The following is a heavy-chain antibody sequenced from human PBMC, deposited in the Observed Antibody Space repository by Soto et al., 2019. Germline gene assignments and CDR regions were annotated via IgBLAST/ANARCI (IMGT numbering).Heavy chain of an antibody. CDR1: GYTFTNYG. V-gene: IGHV1-18*01. D-gene: IGHD6-6*01. CDR3: SRGTSIPASGDY. Sequence: QVQLVQSRAEVKKPGASVKVSCKASGYTFTNYGINWVRQAPGQGLEWLGWVSAYNGERRYAQRVQARVIMTTDTSTTTASMELRSLRSDDTAVYYCSRGTSIPASGDYWGQGTLVTVSS. CDR2: VSAYNGER. J-gene: IGHJ4*01.